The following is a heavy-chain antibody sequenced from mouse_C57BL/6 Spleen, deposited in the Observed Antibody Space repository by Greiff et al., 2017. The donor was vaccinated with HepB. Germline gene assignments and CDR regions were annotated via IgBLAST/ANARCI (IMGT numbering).Heavy chain of an antibody. CDR1: GFSLTSYG. CDR3: AKSDYDYDPAWFAY. V-gene: IGHV2-5*01. J-gene: IGHJ3*01. D-gene: IGHD2-4*01. Sequence: VKLVESGPGLVQPSQSLSITCTVSGFSLTSYGVHWVRQSPGKGLEWLGVIWRGGSTDYNAAFMSRLSITKDNSKSQVFFKMNSLQADDTAIYYCAKSDYDYDPAWFAYWGQGTLVTVSA. CDR2: IWRGGST.